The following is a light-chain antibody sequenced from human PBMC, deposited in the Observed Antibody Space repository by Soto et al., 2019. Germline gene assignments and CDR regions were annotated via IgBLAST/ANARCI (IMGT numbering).Light chain of an antibody. V-gene: IGKV1-39*01. CDR1: QGVRAY. CDR3: QQCISTPIT. Sequence: DPPLPQPPSSLSPSAGDRVTLTSRTTQGVRAYLAWYQQKPGQAPKLLIYAASTLQSGVPSRFSGSGSGTDFTLTISSLQSEDFATYYCQQCISTPITFGQGTRLEIK. CDR2: AAS. J-gene: IGKJ5*01.